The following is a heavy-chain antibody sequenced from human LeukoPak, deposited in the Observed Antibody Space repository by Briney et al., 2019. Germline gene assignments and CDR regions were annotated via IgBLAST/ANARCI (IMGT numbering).Heavy chain of an antibody. V-gene: IGHV4-30-4*08. CDR1: GGSISSYY. CDR2: IYYSGST. J-gene: IGHJ3*02. CDR3: ARDRLPNDAFDI. Sequence: SETLSLTCTVSGGSISSYYWSWIRQPPGKGLEWIGYIYYSGSTYYNPSLKSRVTISVDTSKNQFSLKLSSVTAADTAVYYCARDRLPNDAFDIWGQGTMVTVSS. D-gene: IGHD6-25*01.